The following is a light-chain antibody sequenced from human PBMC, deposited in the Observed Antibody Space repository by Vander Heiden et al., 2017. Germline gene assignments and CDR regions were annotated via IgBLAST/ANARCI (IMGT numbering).Light chain of an antibody. V-gene: IGKV1-39*01. Sequence: DIQMTQSPSSLSASAGDRVTLTRRASQSISIYLNWYQQEPGKGPKLLIYAASSLQSGVRSRFSGSGSGTDFTLTSSSLQPEDVSTYYWQRSYSTPVTFGRGTKVEIK. CDR1: QSISIY. CDR2: AAS. CDR3: QRSYSTPVT. J-gene: IGKJ1*01.